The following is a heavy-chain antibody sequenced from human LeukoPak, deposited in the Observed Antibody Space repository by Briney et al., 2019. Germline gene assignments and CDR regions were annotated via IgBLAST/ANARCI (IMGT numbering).Heavy chain of an antibody. V-gene: IGHV3-48*02. CDR1: GFTFSDYS. Sequence: GGSLRLSCVTSGFTFSDYSMNWDRQAPGKGMEWISYITASSDNINYADSVKGRFAISRDNAKNSLYLQMNSLRDDDTAVYYCARGEHRSAWLINYWGQGTLVIVSS. CDR2: ITASSDNI. D-gene: IGHD3-10*01. J-gene: IGHJ4*02. CDR3: ARGEHRSAWLINY.